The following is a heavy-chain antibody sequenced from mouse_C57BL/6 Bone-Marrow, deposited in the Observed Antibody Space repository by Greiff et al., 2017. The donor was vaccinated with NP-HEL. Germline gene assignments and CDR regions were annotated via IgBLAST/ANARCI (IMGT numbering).Heavy chain of an antibody. CDR3: ARTYYSNYLFAY. D-gene: IGHD2-5*01. V-gene: IGHV1-82*01. CDR2: IYPGDGDT. J-gene: IGHJ3*01. Sequence: VKLMESGPELVKPGASVKISCKASGYAFSSSWMNWVKQRPGKGLEWIGRIYPGDGDTNYNGKFKGKATLTADKSSSTAYMQLSSLTSEDSAVYFCARTYYSNYLFAYWGQGTLVTVSA. CDR1: GYAFSSSW.